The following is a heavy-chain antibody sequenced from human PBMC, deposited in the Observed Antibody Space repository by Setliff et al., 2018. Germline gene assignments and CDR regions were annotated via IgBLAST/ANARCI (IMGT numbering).Heavy chain of an antibody. V-gene: IGHV4-59*02. CDR2: VFYSGDT. D-gene: IGHD3-10*01. CDR3: ARDRTYYASGTYTRWFDY. CDR1: GGSVKSHY. J-gene: IGHJ4*02. Sequence: ETLSLTCTVSGGSVKSHYWSWIRQTPEKGLEWIGFVFYSGDTRYNPSLKSRVTMSVDTSMNQFSLNLNSVTAAGTAVYYCARDRTYYASGTYTRWFDYWGQGSQVTVLL.